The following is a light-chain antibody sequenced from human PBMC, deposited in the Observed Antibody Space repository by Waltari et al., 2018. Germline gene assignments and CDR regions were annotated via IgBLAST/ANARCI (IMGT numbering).Light chain of an antibody. CDR2: DVS. Sequence: QSALTQPASVSGSPGQSITISCTGTSSDVGGYKYVSWYQQHPGKAPKLMIYDVSKRPSGFSNRFSGSKSVNTASLTISGLQAEDEAAYYCSSYTSSSTWVFGGGTKLTVL. CDR3: SSYTSSSTWV. CDR1: SSDVGGYKY. J-gene: IGLJ3*02. V-gene: IGLV2-14*01.